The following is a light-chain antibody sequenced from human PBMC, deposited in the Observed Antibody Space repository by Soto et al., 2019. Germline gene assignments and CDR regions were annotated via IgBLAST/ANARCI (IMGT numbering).Light chain of an antibody. J-gene: IGKJ4*01. Sequence: IQMTQSPSSVSAFVGDRVAITCRASHDIARWLAWYQQQPGKAPRLLIYAASSLQSGVPTRFSGSGSGTDFTLTITNLQPEDSAVYYCQQVKGFPLTFGGGTKVDIK. CDR3: QQVKGFPLT. CDR1: HDIARW. CDR2: AAS. V-gene: IGKV1-12*01.